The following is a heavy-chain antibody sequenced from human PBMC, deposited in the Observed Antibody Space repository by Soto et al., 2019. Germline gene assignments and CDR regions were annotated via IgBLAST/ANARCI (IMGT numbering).Heavy chain of an antibody. V-gene: IGHV4-39*01. CDR1: GGSISSSSYY. Sequence: SETLSLTCTVSGGSISSSSYYWGWIRQPPGKGLEWIGSIYYSGSTYYNPSLKSRVTISVDTSKNQFSLKLSSVTAADTAVYYCARLFYNWNDLGGWFDPWGQGTLVTVSS. CDR2: IYYSGST. J-gene: IGHJ5*02. CDR3: ARLFYNWNDLGGWFDP. D-gene: IGHD1-1*01.